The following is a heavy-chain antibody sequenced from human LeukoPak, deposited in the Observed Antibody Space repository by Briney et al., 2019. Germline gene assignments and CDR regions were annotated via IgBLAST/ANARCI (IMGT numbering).Heavy chain of an antibody. D-gene: IGHD6-6*01. CDR1: GYTFTGYY. V-gene: IGHV1-2*02. J-gene: IGHJ6*02. CDR2: INPNSGGT. Sequence: ASVKVSCKASGYTFTGYYMHWVRQAPGQGLEWMGWINPNSGGTNYAQKFQGRVTMTRDTSISTAYMELSRLRSDDTAVYYCARDVEKGSPSDYYYGMDVWGQGTTVTVSS. CDR3: ARDVEKGSPSDYYYGMDV.